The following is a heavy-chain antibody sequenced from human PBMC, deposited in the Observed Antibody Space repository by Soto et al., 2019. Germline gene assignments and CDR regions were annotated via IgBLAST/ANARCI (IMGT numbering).Heavy chain of an antibody. Sequence: QVQLVESGGGVVQPGRSLRLSCAASGFTFSSYAMHWVRQAPGKGLDWVAVVSYDGSNKYYADSVKGRFTFFRDNSKNTLYLQMNSLRPEDTALYYCARDLGGAIDYWGQGTLVTVSS. J-gene: IGHJ4*02. CDR2: VSYDGSNK. CDR1: GFTFSSYA. D-gene: IGHD3-16*01. CDR3: ARDLGGAIDY. V-gene: IGHV3-30-3*01.